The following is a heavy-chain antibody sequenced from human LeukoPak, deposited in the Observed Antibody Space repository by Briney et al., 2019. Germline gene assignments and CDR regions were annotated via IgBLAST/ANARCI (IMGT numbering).Heavy chain of an antibody. D-gene: IGHD3-22*01. CDR2: VSGGGGTT. CDR3: ARIHSLYYYDSSGYGAFDI. CDR1: GFSFSSHI. Sequence: GGSLRLSCAASGFSFSSHIMSWARQAPGKGLEWVSSVSGGGGTTYYADSVKGRFTISRDNSKNTLYLQMNSLRAEDTAVYYCARIHSLYYYDSSGYGAFDIWGQGTMVTVSS. V-gene: IGHV3-23*01. J-gene: IGHJ3*02.